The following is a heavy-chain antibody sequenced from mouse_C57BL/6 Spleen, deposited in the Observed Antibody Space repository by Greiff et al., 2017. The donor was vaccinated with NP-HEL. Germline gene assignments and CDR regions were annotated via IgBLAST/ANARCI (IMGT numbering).Heavy chain of an antibody. V-gene: IGHV1-72*01. CDR2: IDPNSGGT. D-gene: IGHD1-1*01. J-gene: IGHJ2*01. Sequence: QVQLQQSGAELVKPGASVKLSCKASGYTFTSYWMHWVKQRPGRGLEWMGRIDPNSGGTKYNEKFKSKATLTVDKPSSTANMQLSSLTSEDSAVYYCARSPLPSRYYFDYWGQGTTLTVSS. CDR1: GYTFTSYW. CDR3: ARSPLPSRYYFDY.